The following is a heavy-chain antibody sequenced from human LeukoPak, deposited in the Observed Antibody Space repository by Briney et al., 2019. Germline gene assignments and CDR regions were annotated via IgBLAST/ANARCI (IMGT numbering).Heavy chain of an antibody. J-gene: IGHJ3*02. CDR1: GFTFSSYG. CDR2: IHYDGSDK. V-gene: IGHV3-30*02. D-gene: IGHD3-16*01. Sequence: GGSLRLSCAASGFTFSSYGMHWVRQAPGKGLDWVAFIHYDGSDKYYADSVKGRFTISRDNSKNTMYLQMNSLRPEDTALYYCAKDLWQVDAFDIWGQGTMVTVSS. CDR3: AKDLWQVDAFDI.